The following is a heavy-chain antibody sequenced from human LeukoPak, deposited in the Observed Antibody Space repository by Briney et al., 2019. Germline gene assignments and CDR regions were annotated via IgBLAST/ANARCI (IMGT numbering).Heavy chain of an antibody. V-gene: IGHV3-33*01. CDR3: AREIPSFDYGGNSDY. J-gene: IGHJ4*02. D-gene: IGHD4-23*01. CDR1: GFTFSSYG. CDR2: IWYDGSNK. Sequence: GRSLRLSCAASGFTFSSYGMHWVRQAPGKGLEWGAVIWYDGSNKYYADSVKGRFTISRDNSKNTLYLQMNSLRAEDTAVYYCAREIPSFDYGGNSDYWGQGTLVTVSS.